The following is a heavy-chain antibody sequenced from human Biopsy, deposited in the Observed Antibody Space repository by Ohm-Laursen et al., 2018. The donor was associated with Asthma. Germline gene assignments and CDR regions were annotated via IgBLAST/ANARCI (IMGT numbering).Heavy chain of an antibody. D-gene: IGHD3-3*01. CDR2: ISFDGSTK. Sequence: SLRLSCAASGLTFRNYGMHWVRQAPGKGLEWVALISFDGSTKYFADSVKGRFTISRDNPMKRLYLQMSSLTAEDTAVYYCASRGGDFWSGYYMDYWGQGTLVTVSS. V-gene: IGHV3-30*03. J-gene: IGHJ4*02. CDR3: ASRGGDFWSGYYMDY. CDR1: GLTFRNYG.